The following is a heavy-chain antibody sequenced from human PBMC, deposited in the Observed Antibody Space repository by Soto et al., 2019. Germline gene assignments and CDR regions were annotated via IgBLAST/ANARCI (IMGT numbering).Heavy chain of an antibody. CDR3: ARDLNLNYYYYGMDV. CDR2: INAGNGNT. D-gene: IGHD1-20*01. Sequence: QVQLVQSGAEVKKPGASVKVSCKASGYTFTSYAMHWVRQAPGQRLEWMGWINAGNGNTKYSQKFQGRVTITRDTSASTAYMELSSLRSEDTAVYYCARDLNLNYYYYGMDVWGQGTTVTVSS. J-gene: IGHJ6*02. CDR1: GYTFTSYA. V-gene: IGHV1-3*01.